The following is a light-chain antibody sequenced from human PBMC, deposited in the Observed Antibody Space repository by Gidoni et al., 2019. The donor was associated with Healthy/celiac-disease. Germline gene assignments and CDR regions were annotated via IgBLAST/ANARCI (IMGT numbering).Light chain of an antibody. J-gene: IGLJ3*02. V-gene: IGLV2-23*01. CDR3: CSYAGRG. CDR1: SSDVGSYNL. CDR2: EGS. Sequence: QSALTQPASVSGSPGQSITISCTGTSSDVGSYNLVSWYQQHPGKAPKLMIYEGSKRPSGVSHRFSGSKSGNTASLTISGLQAEDEADYYCCSYAGRGFGGGTKLTVL.